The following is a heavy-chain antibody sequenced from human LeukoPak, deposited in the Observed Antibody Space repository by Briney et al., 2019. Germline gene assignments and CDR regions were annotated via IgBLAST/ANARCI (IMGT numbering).Heavy chain of an antibody. CDR3: AKDIGRGIAVAGTGFDY. CDR2: ISWNSGSI. V-gene: IGHV3-9*01. D-gene: IGHD6-19*01. Sequence: PGRSLRLSCAASGFTFDDYAMHWVRQAPGKGLEWVSGISWNSGSIGYADSVKGRFTISRDNAKDSLYLQMNSLRAEDTALYYCAKDIGRGIAVAGTGFDYWGQGTLVTVSS. CDR1: GFTFDDYA. J-gene: IGHJ4*02.